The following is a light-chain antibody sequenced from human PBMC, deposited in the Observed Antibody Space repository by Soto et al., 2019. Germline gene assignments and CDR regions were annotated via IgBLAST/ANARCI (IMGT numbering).Light chain of an antibody. CDR2: DAS. CDR3: QQFSSYPLT. CDR1: QTVRNNY. V-gene: IGKV3-20*01. J-gene: IGKJ4*01. Sequence: ECGCPQSVSTLTLSPVERAALSCRVCQTVRNNYLAWYQQKPGQAPRLLMYDASSRATGIPDRFSGGGSGTDFTLTISRLESEDFAVYYCQQFSSYPLTFGGGTKVDI.